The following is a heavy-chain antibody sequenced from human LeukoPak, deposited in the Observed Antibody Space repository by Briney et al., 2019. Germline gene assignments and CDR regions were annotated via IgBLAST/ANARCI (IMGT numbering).Heavy chain of an antibody. Sequence: SETLSLTCTVSGGSISSYYWSWIRQPPGKGLEWIGYIYYSGSTNYNPSLKSRVTISVDTSKNQFSLKLSSVTAADTAVYYCARAHSWYSAFDIWGQGTMVTVSS. J-gene: IGHJ3*02. CDR2: IYYSGST. V-gene: IGHV4-59*01. CDR3: ARAHSWYSAFDI. CDR1: GGSISSYY. D-gene: IGHD6-13*01.